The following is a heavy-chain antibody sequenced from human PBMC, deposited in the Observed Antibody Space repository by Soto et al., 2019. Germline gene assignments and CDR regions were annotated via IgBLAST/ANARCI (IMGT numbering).Heavy chain of an antibody. V-gene: IGHV1-2*04. D-gene: IGHD1-26*01. CDR1: GDTFTGYY. Sequence: QVQLVQSGAEVKKPGASVTVSCRASGDTFTGYYMHWVRQAPGQGLEWMGWINPNSGVTKYAQKFQGWVTMTRDTSIRTVDMELSRLRSDDTAVYYCARESGGATATLDYYYFYMDVWVTGTTVTVSS. CDR2: INPNSGVT. J-gene: IGHJ6*03. CDR3: ARESGGATATLDYYYFYMDV.